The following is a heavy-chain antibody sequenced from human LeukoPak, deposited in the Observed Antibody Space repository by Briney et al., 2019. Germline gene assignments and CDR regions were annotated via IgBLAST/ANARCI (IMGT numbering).Heavy chain of an antibody. J-gene: IGHJ4*02. CDR2: ISSSSSYI. V-gene: IGHV3-21*01. D-gene: IGHD6-13*01. CDR1: GFTFSSYS. CDR3: ARGLRGGGSSSWYSDY. Sequence: GGSLRLSCAASGFTFSSYSMNWVRQAPGKGLEWVSSISSSSSYIYYADSVKGRFTISRDNAKNSLYLQMNSLRAEDTAVYYCARGLRGGGSSSWYSDYWGQGTLVTVSS.